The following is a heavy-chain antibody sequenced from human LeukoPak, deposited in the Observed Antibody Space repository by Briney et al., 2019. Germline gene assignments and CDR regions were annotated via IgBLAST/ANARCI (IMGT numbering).Heavy chain of an antibody. CDR2: INTKSGGT. CDR1: GYTFTGYY. J-gene: IGHJ4*02. Sequence: SVTVSCKASGYTFTGYYMHWVGQAPGQGLEWMGWINTKSGGTNPAQKFQGRVTMTRNTSISTDYMELSRRRSDDTAVYYCASSRDLDYWGQGTLVTVSS. V-gene: IGHV1-2*02. CDR3: ASSRDLDY.